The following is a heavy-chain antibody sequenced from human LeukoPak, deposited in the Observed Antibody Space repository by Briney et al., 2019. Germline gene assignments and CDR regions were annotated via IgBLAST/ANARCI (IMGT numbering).Heavy chain of an antibody. CDR3: ARARYPQSYYYGMDV. V-gene: IGHV3-23*01. D-gene: IGHD3-9*01. CDR2: IYENGGTT. Sequence: GGSLRLSCVGSGFTFRSHAMSWVRQAPEKGLEFVSGIYENGGTTYYADSVKGRFSISRDNSKNTLYLQMNSLRAEDTAVYYCARARYPQSYYYGMDVWGQGTTVTVSS. CDR1: GFTFRSHA. J-gene: IGHJ6*02.